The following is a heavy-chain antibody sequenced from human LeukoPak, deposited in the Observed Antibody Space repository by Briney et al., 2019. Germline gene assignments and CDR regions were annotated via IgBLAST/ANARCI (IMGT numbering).Heavy chain of an antibody. CDR1: GGSISSGGYY. V-gene: IGHV4-31*02. J-gene: IGHJ6*03. CDR3: ARDRYYFYMDV. CDR2: IYSSGST. Sequence: SETLSLTCTVSGGSISSGGYYWRWIRQHPRKGLEWIGYIYSSGSTYYNPSLKSRVILSVDTSKNQFSLKLNSVTAADTAVYYCARDRYYFYMDVWGKGTTVTVSS.